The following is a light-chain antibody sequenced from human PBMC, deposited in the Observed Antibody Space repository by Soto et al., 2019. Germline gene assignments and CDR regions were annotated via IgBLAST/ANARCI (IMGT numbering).Light chain of an antibody. J-gene: IGLJ1*01. CDR3: TSYTTPSTRD. CDR2: EVS. Sequence: QSALTQPASVSGSPGQSIAISCTGTSSDVGAYDYVSWYQQHPDKPPKLMIYEVSNRPSGVSDRFSGSKSVNTATLTISGLQAEDEDDYSCTSYTTPSTRDFGTGTNVTVL. V-gene: IGLV2-14*03. CDR1: SSDVGAYDY.